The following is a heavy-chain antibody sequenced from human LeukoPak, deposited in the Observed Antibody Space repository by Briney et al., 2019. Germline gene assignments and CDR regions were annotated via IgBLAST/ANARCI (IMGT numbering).Heavy chain of an antibody. CDR3: ARQNDRSHDY. CDR2: IYYSGTT. V-gene: IGHV4-39*01. J-gene: IGHJ4*02. Sequence: SETLSLTCTVSSGSISSYYWGWIRQPPGKGLEWIGSIYYSGTTYSNPSLKSRVTISVDTSKNQFSLKLRSVTAADTAVYYCARQNDRSHDYWGQGTLVTVSS. CDR1: SGSISSYY. D-gene: IGHD1-1*01.